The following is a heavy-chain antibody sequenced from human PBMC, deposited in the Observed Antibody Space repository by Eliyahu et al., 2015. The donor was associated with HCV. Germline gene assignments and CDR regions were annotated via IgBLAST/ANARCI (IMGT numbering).Heavy chain of an antibody. CDR2: VNPNTGGT. D-gene: IGHD2-15*01. V-gene: IGHV1-2*02. J-gene: IGHJ4*02. Sequence: QVHVVQSGAEVKQPGASVKVSCTTSGYTFTAYYIPWLXQAPGQGFEWXGWVNPNTGGTYYTQKFQGRVTMTRATSSRTIYMELTSLTSDDTAVYYCARESCSGAACYTTEHANEYYFDFWGQGTLVSVSS. CDR3: ARESCSGAACYTTEHANEYYFDF. CDR1: GYTFTAYY.